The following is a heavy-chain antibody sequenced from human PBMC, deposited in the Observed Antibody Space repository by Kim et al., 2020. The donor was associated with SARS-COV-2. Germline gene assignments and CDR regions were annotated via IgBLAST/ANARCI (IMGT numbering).Heavy chain of an antibody. CDR1: GFAFSDSP. CDR3: ATDWAAFSSVTYVFDF. V-gene: IGHV3-30*04. J-gene: IGHJ4*01. CDR2: ISSDGTQK. Sequence: GGSLRLSCATSGFAFSDSPFHWVRQSPGTGLECVALISSDGTQKNYANSVRGRFTISRDISKRTLFLQMNSLRPEDTAVYYCATDWAAFSSVTYVFDFWG. D-gene: IGHD4-17*01.